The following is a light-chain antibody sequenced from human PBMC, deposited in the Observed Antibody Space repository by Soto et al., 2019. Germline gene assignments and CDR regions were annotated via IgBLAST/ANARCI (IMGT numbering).Light chain of an antibody. J-gene: IGKJ4*01. CDR1: QDISNY. V-gene: IGKV1-33*01. Sequence: DIQMTQSPSSLSASVGDRVTITCQASQDISNYINWYQQKPGKAPQLLIYAASNLETGVPSRFSGSGSRTDFTLTISSLQPADLGTYFCQQYDDLPLTFCGGNKVELK. CDR2: AAS. CDR3: QQYDDLPLT.